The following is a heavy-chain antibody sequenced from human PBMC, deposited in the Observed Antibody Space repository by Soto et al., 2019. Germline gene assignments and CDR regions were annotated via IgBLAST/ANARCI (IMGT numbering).Heavy chain of an antibody. V-gene: IGHV4-34*01. CDR2: ITHSGTT. D-gene: IGHD2-15*01. Sequence: SETLSLTCAVHGASFSGYYWSWVRQSPGKGLEWIGEITHSGTTNYSPSLKSRVTISVDTSKNHFFLSLRSVTAADTGVYYFARVSCSGGSCSLASRYNYYVKDVWGQWTTVTVSS. CDR3: ARVSCSGGSCSLASRYNYYVKDV. J-gene: IGHJ6*02. CDR1: GASFSGYY.